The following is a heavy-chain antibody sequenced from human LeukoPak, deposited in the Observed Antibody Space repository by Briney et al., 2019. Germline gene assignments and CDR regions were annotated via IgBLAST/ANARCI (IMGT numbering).Heavy chain of an antibody. CDR3: AREPRVTAIPLPYDY. D-gene: IGHD2-21*02. J-gene: IGHJ4*02. CDR2: IYYSGST. CDR1: GGSISSSSYY. Sequence: PSETLSLTCTVSGGSISSSSYYWGWIRQPPGKGLEWIGSIYYSGSTYYNPSLKSRVTISVDTSKNQFSLKLSSVAAADTAVYYCAREPRVTAIPLPYDYWGQGTLVTVSS. V-gene: IGHV4-39*07.